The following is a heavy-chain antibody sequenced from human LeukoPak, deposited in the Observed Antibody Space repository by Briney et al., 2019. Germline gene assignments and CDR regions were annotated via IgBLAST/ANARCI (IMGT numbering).Heavy chain of an antibody. V-gene: IGHV4-39*07. CDR2: IYYSGSS. CDR3: ARDLYSSRTNDAFVI. CDR1: GGSIRSSSYY. D-gene: IGHD6-13*01. Sequence: PSETLSLTCTVSGGSIRSSSYYWGWIRQPPGKGLEWIGSIYYSGSSYYNPSLKSRVTISVDTSKNQFSLKLTSVTAADTALYYCARDLYSSRTNDAFVIWGQGTMVTVSS. J-gene: IGHJ3*02.